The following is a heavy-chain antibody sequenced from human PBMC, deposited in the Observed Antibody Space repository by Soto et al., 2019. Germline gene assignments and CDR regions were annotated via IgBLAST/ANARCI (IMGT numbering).Heavy chain of an antibody. J-gene: IGHJ6*02. CDR2: ISYDGSNK. Sequence: GGSLRLSCAASGFTFSSYAMHWVRQAPGKGLEWVAVISYDGSNKYYADSVKGRFTIPRDNSKNTLYLQMNSLRAEDTAVYYCASVVVTAKSYYYGMDVWGQGTTVTVSS. V-gene: IGHV3-30-3*01. CDR3: ASVVVTAKSYYYGMDV. CDR1: GFTFSSYA. D-gene: IGHD2-21*02.